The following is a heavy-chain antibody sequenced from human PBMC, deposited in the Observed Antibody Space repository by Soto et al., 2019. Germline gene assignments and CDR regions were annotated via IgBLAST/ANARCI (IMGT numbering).Heavy chain of an antibody. D-gene: IGHD6-13*01. CDR2: IWYDGSNK. V-gene: IGHV3-33*01. CDR1: GFTFSSYG. CDR3: ARDRSSVLAGLDY. Sequence: GGSLRLSCAASGFTFSSYGMHWVRQAPGKGLEWVAVIWYDGSNKYYADSVKGRFTISRDNSKNTLYLQMNSLRAEDTAVYYCARDRSSVLAGLDYWGQGTLVTLS. J-gene: IGHJ4*02.